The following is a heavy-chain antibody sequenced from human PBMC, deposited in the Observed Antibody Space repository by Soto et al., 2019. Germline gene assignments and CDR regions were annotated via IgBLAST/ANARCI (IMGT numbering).Heavy chain of an antibody. CDR2: IKQDGSEK. J-gene: IGHJ6*03. CDR3: ARVSAASMHYSYYYTDV. V-gene: IGHV3-7*01. Sequence: GGSLRLSCAASGFTFSSYWMSWVRQAPGKGLEWVANIKQDGSEKYYVDSVKGRFTISRDNAKNSLYLQMNSLRAEDTAVYYCARVSAASMHYSYYYTDVWGTGTTVTVSS. D-gene: IGHD2-2*01. CDR1: GFTFSSYW.